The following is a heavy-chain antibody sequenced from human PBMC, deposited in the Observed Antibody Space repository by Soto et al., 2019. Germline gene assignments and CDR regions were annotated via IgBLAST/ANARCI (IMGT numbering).Heavy chain of an antibody. J-gene: IGHJ4*02. CDR3: VRELEMYSFDH. V-gene: IGHV4-59*01. Sequence: QVQLQESGPGLVKPSETLSLTCTVSGASISSYYWTWIRQPPGKGLEWIGYIYYSGSTNYNPSLKSRVTTSVDTSKHHFSLELSSVAAADTAVYYCVRELEMYSFDHWGQGTLVTVSS. CDR2: IYYSGST. CDR1: GASISSYY.